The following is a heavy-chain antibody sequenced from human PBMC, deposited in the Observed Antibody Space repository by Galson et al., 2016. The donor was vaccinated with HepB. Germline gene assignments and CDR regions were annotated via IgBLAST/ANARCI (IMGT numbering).Heavy chain of an antibody. J-gene: IGHJ6*02. V-gene: IGHV3-33*01. Sequence: SLRLSCAASGFTFSHYGMHWVRQAPGKGLEWVAVIWYDRGKEYYTEYVKGRFTISRDNSKNTLYLEMNTLRVEDTAVYFCARGSSSRSIYYYYYYTMDVWGQGTTVTVSS. CDR3: ARGSSSRSIYYYYYYTMDV. CDR1: GFTFSHYG. D-gene: IGHD6-6*01. CDR2: IWYDRGKE.